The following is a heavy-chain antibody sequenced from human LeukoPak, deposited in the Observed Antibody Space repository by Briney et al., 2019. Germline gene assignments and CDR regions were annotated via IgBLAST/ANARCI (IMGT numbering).Heavy chain of an antibody. Sequence: ASVTVSCKASGYTFTGYYMHWVRQAPGQGLEWMGWINPTSGGTNYAQKFQGRVTMTRDTSISTAYMELSRLRSDDTAVYYCASAYYYDSSGYYLDEYFQHWGQGTLVTVSS. CDR3: ASAYYYDSSGYYLDEYFQH. D-gene: IGHD3-22*01. J-gene: IGHJ1*01. CDR2: INPTSGGT. CDR1: GYTFTGYY. V-gene: IGHV1-2*02.